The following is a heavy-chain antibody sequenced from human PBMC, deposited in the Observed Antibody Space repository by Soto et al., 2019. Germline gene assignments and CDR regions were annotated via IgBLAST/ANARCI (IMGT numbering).Heavy chain of an antibody. CDR2: IIPIFGTA. Sequence: QVQLVQSGAEVKKPGSSVKVSCKASGGTFSSYAISWVRQAPGQGLEWMGGIIPIFGTANYAQKFQGRVTIPADDSTSTAYMERRSLRSEHTAVYYCASLSRRVHDYGPTETAEYFQHWGQGTLVTVSS. J-gene: IGHJ1*01. D-gene: IGHD4-17*01. V-gene: IGHV1-69*12. CDR3: ASLSRRVHDYGPTETAEYFQH. CDR1: GGTFSSYA.